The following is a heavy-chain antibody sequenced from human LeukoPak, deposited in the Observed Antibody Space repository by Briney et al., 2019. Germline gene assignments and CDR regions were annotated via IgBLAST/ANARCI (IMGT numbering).Heavy chain of an antibody. D-gene: IGHD6-19*01. CDR2: IYYSGST. CDR1: GGSISSGGYY. Sequence: SQTLSLTCTVSGGSISSGGYYWSWIRQHPGKGLEWIGYIYYSGSTNYNPSLKSRVTISVDTSKNQFSLKLSSVTAADTAVYYCARQRRIPGAVAGTVDYWGQGTLVTVSS. CDR3: ARQRRIPGAVAGTVDY. J-gene: IGHJ4*02. V-gene: IGHV4-31*03.